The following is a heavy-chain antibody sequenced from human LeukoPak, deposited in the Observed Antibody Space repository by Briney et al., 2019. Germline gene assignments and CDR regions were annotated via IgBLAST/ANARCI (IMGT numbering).Heavy chain of an antibody. Sequence: GASVKVSCKASGGTFSSYAISWVRQATGQGLEWMGWMNPNSGNTGYAQKFQGRVTMTRNTSISTAYMELSSLRSEDTAVYYCARAYNPYYYYYYYMDVWGKGTTVTISS. CDR2: MNPNSGNT. CDR1: GGTFSSYA. D-gene: IGHD1-14*01. V-gene: IGHV1-8*02. CDR3: ARAYNPYYYYYYYMDV. J-gene: IGHJ6*03.